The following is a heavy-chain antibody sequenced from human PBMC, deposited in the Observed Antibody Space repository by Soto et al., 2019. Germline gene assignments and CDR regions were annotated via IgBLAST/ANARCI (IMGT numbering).Heavy chain of an antibody. Sequence: QVQLQESGPGLVKPSQTLSLTCTVSGGSINSGGYCWSWLRQHPGKGLDWIGCISYGGSTSYNPSLKSRVTLAVDTSKNQFSLKLTSVTAADTAVYYCSRGILVWGQGALITVSS. J-gene: IGHJ4*02. CDR1: GGSINSGGYC. D-gene: IGHD5-18*01. V-gene: IGHV4-31*03. CDR3: SRGILV. CDR2: ISYGGST.